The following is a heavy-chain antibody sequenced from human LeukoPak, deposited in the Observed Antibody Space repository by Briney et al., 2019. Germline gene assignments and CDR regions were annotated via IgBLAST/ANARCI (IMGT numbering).Heavy chain of an antibody. CDR1: GYTFTGYY. CDR2: INPNSGGT. J-gene: IGHJ5*02. V-gene: IGHV1-2*06. CDR3: ARAGETNSNWFDP. Sequence: ASVKVSCKASGYTFTGYYMHWARQAPGQGLEWLGRINPNSGGTNYAQKFQGRVTMTRDTSISTAYMELSRLTSDDTAVYHCARAGETNSNWFDPWGQGTLVTVSS. D-gene: IGHD1-1*01.